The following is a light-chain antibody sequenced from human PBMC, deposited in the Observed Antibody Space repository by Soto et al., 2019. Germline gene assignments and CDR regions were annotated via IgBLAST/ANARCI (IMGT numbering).Light chain of an antibody. CDR1: QGISRC. Sequence: DIQLTQSPSFLSASVGDRVIITCRASQGISRCLVWYQQKLGEAPKLLIYATSTLQSGVPSRFSGSGSGTEFTLTISSLQPEDFATYYCQQFNNYLYSTFGPGTKLDI. V-gene: IGKV1-9*01. J-gene: IGKJ3*01. CDR3: QQFNNYLYST. CDR2: ATS.